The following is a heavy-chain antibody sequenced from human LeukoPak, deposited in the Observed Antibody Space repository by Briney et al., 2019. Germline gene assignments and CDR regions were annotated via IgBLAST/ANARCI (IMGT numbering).Heavy chain of an antibody. CDR3: ARYGSGSDYKDPLDY. D-gene: IGHD3-10*01. CDR1: GFSFSGYS. V-gene: IGHV3-48*01. CDR2: INSGGDTM. Sequence: GGSLRLSCEASGFSFSGYSMNWVRQAPGRGLEWISYINSGGDTMYYADSVEGRFTISRDNVKNSVSLQMNSLRVEDTAVYYCARYGSGSDYKDPLDYWGQGTLVTVSS. J-gene: IGHJ4*02.